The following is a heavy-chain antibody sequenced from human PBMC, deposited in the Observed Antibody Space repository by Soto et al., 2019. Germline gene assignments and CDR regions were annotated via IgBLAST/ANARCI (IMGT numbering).Heavy chain of an antibody. D-gene: IGHD4-17*01. V-gene: IGHV3-15*07. CDR1: SVSNAW. CDR3: TTAPYGDYAPFDP. Sequence: SVSNAWMNWVRQAPGKGLEWGGRIKSKTDGGTTDYAAPVKGRFTISRDDSKNTLYLQMNSLKTEDTAVYYCTTAPYGDYAPFDPWGQGTLVTVSS. CDR2: IKSKTDGGTT. J-gene: IGHJ5*02.